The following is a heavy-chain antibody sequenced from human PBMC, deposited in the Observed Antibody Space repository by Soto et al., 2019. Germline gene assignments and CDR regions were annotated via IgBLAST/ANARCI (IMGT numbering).Heavy chain of an antibody. Sequence: GGSLRLSCAASGFTFSSYGMHWVRQAPGKGLEWVAVISYDGSNKYYADSVKGRFTISRDNSKNTLYLQLNNLRAEDTAVYYCVPGSSGTGGEDSWGPGALVTVSS. CDR1: GFTFSSYG. CDR2: ISYDGSNK. D-gene: IGHD3-10*01. V-gene: IGHV3-30*03. CDR3: VPGSSGTGGEDS. J-gene: IGHJ5*01.